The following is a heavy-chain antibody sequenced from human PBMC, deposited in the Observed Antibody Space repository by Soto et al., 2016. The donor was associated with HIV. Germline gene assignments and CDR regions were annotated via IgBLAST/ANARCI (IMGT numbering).Heavy chain of an antibody. CDR1: GYTFIDYF. CDR2: ISPNSGGT. Sequence: QVQLVQSGAEVKKPGTSVKVSCKASGYTFIDYFIHWVRQAPGQGLEWMGWISPNSGGTNYPQKFQGRVTMTRDTSISTAYMELSRLRSDDTAVYYCARVPSASDAFDIWGQGTMVTVSS. V-gene: IGHV1-2*02. D-gene: IGHD6-25*01. CDR3: ARVPSASDAFDI. J-gene: IGHJ3*02.